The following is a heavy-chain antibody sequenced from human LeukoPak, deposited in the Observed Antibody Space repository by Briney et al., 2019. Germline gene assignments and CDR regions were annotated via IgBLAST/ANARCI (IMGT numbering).Heavy chain of an antibody. J-gene: IGHJ6*02. V-gene: IGHV1-8*01. CDR2: MNPNSGNT. CDR1: GYTFTSYD. Sequence: ASVKVSCKASGYTFTSYDINWVRQATGQGLEWMGWMNPNSGNTGYAQKFQGRVTMTRNTSISTAYMELSSLRSEDTAVYYCARASTPPYCSSTSCYTTGGYGMDVWGQGTTVTVSS. D-gene: IGHD2-2*02. CDR3: ARASTPPYCSSTSCYTTGGYGMDV.